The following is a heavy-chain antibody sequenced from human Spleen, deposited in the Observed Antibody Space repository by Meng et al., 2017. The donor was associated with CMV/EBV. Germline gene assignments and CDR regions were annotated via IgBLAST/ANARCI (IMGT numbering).Heavy chain of an antibody. CDR2: IKQDGSEK. D-gene: IGHD2-2*02. J-gene: IGHJ4*02. Sequence: GFTCSSYRMSWVRQDPGKGVEWVANIKQDGSEKYYVDSVKGRFTISRDNAKNSLYLQMNSLRAEDTAVYYCAREDCSSTSCYTDYWGQGTLVTVSS. CDR1: GFTCSSYR. CDR3: AREDCSSTSCYTDY. V-gene: IGHV3-7*01.